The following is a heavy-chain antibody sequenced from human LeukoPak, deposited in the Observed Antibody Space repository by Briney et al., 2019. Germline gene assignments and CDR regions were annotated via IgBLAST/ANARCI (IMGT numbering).Heavy chain of an antibody. CDR1: GGSISSSSYY. J-gene: IGHJ5*02. V-gene: IGHV4-39*07. CDR3: ARDGNPTMGGGFDP. CDR2: IYYSGST. Sequence: SETLSLTCTVPGGSISSSSYYWGWIRQPPGKGLEWIGSIYYSGSTYYNPSLKSRVTISVDTSKNQFSLKLSSVTAADTAVYYCARDGNPTMGGGFDPWGQGTLVTVSS. D-gene: IGHD3-10*01.